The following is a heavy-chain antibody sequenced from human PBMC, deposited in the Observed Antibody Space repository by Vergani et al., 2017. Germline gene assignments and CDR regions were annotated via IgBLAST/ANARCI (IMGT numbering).Heavy chain of an antibody. CDR3: ARAAARAYYNYYYYMDV. Sequence: EVQLVQSGAEVKKPGESLKISCKGSGYSFTSYWIGLVRQMPGKGLEWMGIIYPGDSDTRYSPSFQGQVTISADKSISTAYLQWSSLKASDTAMYYCARAAARAYYNYYYYMDVWGKGTTVTVSS. D-gene: IGHD6-6*01. CDR1: GYSFTSYW. CDR2: IYPGDSDT. V-gene: IGHV5-51*01. J-gene: IGHJ6*03.